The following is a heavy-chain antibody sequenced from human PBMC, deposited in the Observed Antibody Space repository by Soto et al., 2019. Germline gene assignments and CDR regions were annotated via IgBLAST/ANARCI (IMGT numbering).Heavy chain of an antibody. D-gene: IGHD5-18*01. Sequence: SEALSLTCTVSGGSISSYYWSWIRQPAGKGLEWIGRIYTSGSTNYNPSLKSRVTMSVDTSKNQFSLKLSSVTAADTAVYYCAREDVDTAMSDYWGQGTLVTVSP. CDR1: GGSISSYY. CDR2: IYTSGST. CDR3: AREDVDTAMSDY. V-gene: IGHV4-4*07. J-gene: IGHJ4*02.